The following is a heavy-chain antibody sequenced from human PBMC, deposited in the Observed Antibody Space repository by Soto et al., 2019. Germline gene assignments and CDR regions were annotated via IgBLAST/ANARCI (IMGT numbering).Heavy chain of an antibody. J-gene: IGHJ4*02. V-gene: IGHV3-30-3*01. Sequence: QVQLVESGGGVVQPGRSLRLSCAASGFTFSSYAMHWVRQAPGKGLEWVAVISYDGSNKYYADSVKGRFTISRDNSKNTLYLQMNSLRAEDTAVYYCARERVPDYGGNSAQGYFDYWGQGTLVTVSS. CDR2: ISYDGSNK. CDR1: GFTFSSYA. D-gene: IGHD4-17*01. CDR3: ARERVPDYGGNSAQGYFDY.